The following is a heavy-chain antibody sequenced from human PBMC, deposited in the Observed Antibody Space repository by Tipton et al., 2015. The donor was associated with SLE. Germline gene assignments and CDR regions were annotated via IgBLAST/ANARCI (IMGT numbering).Heavy chain of an antibody. CDR3: ARGLPATSWFDP. CDR1: GGSFSGYY. Sequence: LRLSCAVYGGSFSGYYWSWIRQPPGKGLEWIGEINHSGSTNYNPSPKSRVTISVDTSKNQFSLKLSSVTAADTAVYYCARGLPATSWFDPWGQGTMVSVSS. CDR2: INHSGST. V-gene: IGHV4-34*01. D-gene: IGHD1-26*01. J-gene: IGHJ5*02.